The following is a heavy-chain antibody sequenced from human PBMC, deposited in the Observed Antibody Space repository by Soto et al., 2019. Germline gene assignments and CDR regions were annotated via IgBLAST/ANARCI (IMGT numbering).Heavy chain of an antibody. V-gene: IGHV1-2*02. CDR3: ARVIAARQGFDP. J-gene: IGHJ5*02. CDR1: GYTFTGYY. D-gene: IGHD6-6*01. Sequence: VKVSCKASGYTFTGYYMHWVRQAPGQGLEWMGWINPNSGGTNYAQKFQGRVTMTRDTSISTAYMELSRLRSDDTAVYYCARVIAARQGFDPWGQGTLVTVSS. CDR2: INPNSGGT.